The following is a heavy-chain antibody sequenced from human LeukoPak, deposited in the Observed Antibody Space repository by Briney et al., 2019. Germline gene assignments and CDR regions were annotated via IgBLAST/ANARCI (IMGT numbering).Heavy chain of an antibody. CDR1: GYTLTELS. D-gene: IGHD2-2*01. V-gene: IGHV1-24*01. J-gene: IGHJ5*02. Sequence: GASVNVSCKVSGYTLTELSMHWVRPAPGKGLEWMGGFDPEDGETIYAQKFQGRVTMTEDTSTDTAYMELSSLRSEDTAVYYCATFGIVVVPAAMPNNWFDPWGQGTLVTVSS. CDR3: ATFGIVVVPAAMPNNWFDP. CDR2: FDPEDGET.